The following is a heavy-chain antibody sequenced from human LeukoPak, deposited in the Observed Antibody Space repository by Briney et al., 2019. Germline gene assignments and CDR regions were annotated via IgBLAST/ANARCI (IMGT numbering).Heavy chain of an antibody. Sequence: GSLRLSCAASGFTFSSYGMHWVRQAPGNGLERVAGIWYDGSNKYYADSEKGRFTISRDNSKNTLYLQMNSLRAEDTAVYYCARLVRPGGFDYWGQGTLVTVSS. CDR1: GFTFSSYG. CDR2: IWYDGSNK. CDR3: ARLVRPGGFDY. J-gene: IGHJ4*02. D-gene: IGHD2-21*01. V-gene: IGHV3-33*01.